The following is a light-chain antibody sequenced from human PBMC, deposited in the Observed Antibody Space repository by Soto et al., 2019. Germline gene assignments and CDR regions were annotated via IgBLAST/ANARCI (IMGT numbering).Light chain of an antibody. J-gene: IGKJ3*01. CDR2: GAS. CDR1: QSVTSNY. Sequence: EIVLTQSPGTLSLSPGERATLSCRASQSVTSNYLAWYLQKPGQAPRLLIFGASRRVTGIPDRFSGSGSGTDFTLTISRLEPEDFAVFYCQQYGSSPFTFGPGTKVDIK. V-gene: IGKV3-20*01. CDR3: QQYGSSPFT.